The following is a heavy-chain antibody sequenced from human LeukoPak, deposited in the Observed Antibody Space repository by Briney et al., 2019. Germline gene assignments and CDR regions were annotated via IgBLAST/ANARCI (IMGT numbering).Heavy chain of an antibody. CDR3: ARRSEFDNTHYHYFDY. V-gene: IGHV4-39*01. D-gene: IGHD2-15*01. Sequence: SETLSLTCTVSGGSIDSRSYYWDWIRQAPGKGLEWIGTINHSGSTEYNPSLKSRVAIFVDTSKNQFSLILHSVAAADTAVYYCARRSEFDNTHYHYFDYWGQGALVTVSS. CDR1: GGSIDSRSYY. CDR2: INHSGST. J-gene: IGHJ4*02.